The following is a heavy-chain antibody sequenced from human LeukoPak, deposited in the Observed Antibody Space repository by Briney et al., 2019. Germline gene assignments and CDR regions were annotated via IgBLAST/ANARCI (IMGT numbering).Heavy chain of an antibody. Sequence: ASVKVSCKASGYTFTSYYMHWVRQAPGQGLEWMGIINPSGDSTSYAQKFQGRVTMTRDTSTSTVYMELSSLRSEDTAVYYCARDDLHGDYGGFSDYWGQGTLVTVSS. CDR1: GYTFTSYY. CDR2: INPSGDST. D-gene: IGHD4-17*01. CDR3: ARDDLHGDYGGFSDY. V-gene: IGHV1-46*01. J-gene: IGHJ4*02.